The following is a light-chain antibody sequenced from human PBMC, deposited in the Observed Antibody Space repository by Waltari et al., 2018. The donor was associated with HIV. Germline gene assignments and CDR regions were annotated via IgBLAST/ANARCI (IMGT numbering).Light chain of an antibody. CDR2: LNSDGSH. Sequence: QFVLTQSPSASASLGASVKLTCILRSEYTTYAIAWHQQQPEKGPRFLMKLNSDGSHAKGDGIPDRFSGSSSGAERYLTISSLQSEDEADYYCQTWGTGSWVFGGGTKLTVL. V-gene: IGLV4-69*01. J-gene: IGLJ3*02. CDR1: SEYTTYA. CDR3: QTWGTGSWV.